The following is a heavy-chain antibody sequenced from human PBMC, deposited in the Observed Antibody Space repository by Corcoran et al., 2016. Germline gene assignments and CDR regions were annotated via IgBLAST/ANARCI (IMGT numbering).Heavy chain of an antibody. V-gene: IGHV4-34*01. CDR2: INHSGST. Sequence: QVQLQLWGAGLLKPSETLSLTCAVDGGSISGYNWSWIRHPPGKGLGWIGEINHSGSTNYNPSLKSRVTISVDTSKTQFSLKLSSVTAADTAVYYCARGSSAILDYWGQGTVVTVSS. CDR3: ARGSSAILDY. D-gene: IGHD2-2*02. CDR1: GGSISGYN. J-gene: IGHJ4*02.